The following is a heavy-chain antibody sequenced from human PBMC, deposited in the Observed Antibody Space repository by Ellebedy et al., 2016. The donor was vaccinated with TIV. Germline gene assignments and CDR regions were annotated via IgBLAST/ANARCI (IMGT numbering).Heavy chain of an antibody. CDR3: AKAPPVDGSGHNNNYYFHY. CDR2: IKSKTDGGTT. D-gene: IGHD4-11*01. Sequence: GESLKISCAASEFSFTKAWMSWVRQAPGKGLECVGRIKSKTDGGTTDYPTPVKGRFTISRDDSKNTLYLQMNSLRPEDTAVYYCAKAPPVDGSGHNNNYYFHYWGQGTLVTVSS. CDR1: EFSFTKAW. J-gene: IGHJ4*02. V-gene: IGHV3-15*01.